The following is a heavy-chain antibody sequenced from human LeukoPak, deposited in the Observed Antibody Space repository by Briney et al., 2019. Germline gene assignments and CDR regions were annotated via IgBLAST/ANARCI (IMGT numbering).Heavy chain of an antibody. J-gene: IGHJ4*02. CDR3: AKVGTVIDY. CDR2: ISGSGGST. Sequence: XXQWFSSISGSGGSTYYADSVKGRFTISRDNSKNTLYLQMNSLRAEDTAVYYCAKVGTVIDYWGQGTLVTVSS. V-gene: IGHV3-23*01. D-gene: IGHD4-11*01.